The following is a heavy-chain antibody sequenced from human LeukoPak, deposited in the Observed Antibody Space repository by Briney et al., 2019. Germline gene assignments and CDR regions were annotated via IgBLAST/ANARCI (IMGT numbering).Heavy chain of an antibody. V-gene: IGHV3-23*01. CDR1: GFTFSSYA. J-gene: IGHJ4*02. CDR2: ISGSSTIT. D-gene: IGHD3-10*01. Sequence: PGGSLRLSCAASGFTFSSYAMHWVRQAPGKGLEWVSAISGSSTITYYADSVKGRFTISRDNSKNTLYLQMSSLRAEDTAVYYCAKRGGFGELGAFDYWGQGTLVTVSS. CDR3: AKRGGFGELGAFDY.